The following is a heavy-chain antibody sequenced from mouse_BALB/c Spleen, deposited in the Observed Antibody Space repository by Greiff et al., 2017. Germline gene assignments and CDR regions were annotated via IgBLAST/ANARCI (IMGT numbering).Heavy chain of an antibody. CDR3: ARRGTEAMDY. D-gene: IGHD3-3*01. CDR1: GFNIKDYY. Sequence: EVQLQQSGAELVRPGALVKLSCKASGFNIKDYYMHWVKQRPEQGLEWIGWIDPENGNTIYDPKFQGKASITADTSSNTAYLQLSSLTSEDTAVYYCARRGTEAMDYWGQGTSVTVSS. V-gene: IGHV14-1*02. J-gene: IGHJ4*01. CDR2: IDPENGNT.